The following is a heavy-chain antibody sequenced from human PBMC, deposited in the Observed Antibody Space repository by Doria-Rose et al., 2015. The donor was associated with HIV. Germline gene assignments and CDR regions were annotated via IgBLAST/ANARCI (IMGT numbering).Heavy chain of an antibody. CDR1: GVSLSSPGMG. Sequence: LAQSGPVLVKTTETLTLTCTVSGVSLSSPGMGVSWIRQPPGKALEWLAHIVSDDERSYKTSLKSRLTISRGTSKSQVVLTMTDMDSVDTATYYCARIKSSRWYHKYYFDFWGQGTLVIVSA. V-gene: IGHV2-26*01. J-gene: IGHJ4*02. CDR2: IVSDDER. CDR3: ARIKSSRWYHKYYFDF. D-gene: IGHD6-13*01.